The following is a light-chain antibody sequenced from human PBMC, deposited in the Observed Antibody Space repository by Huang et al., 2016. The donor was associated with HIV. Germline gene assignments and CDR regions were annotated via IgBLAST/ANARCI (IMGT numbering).Light chain of an antibody. V-gene: IGKV3-15*01. CDR1: QSVSGN. CDR2: GAS. CDR3: QQYNNWPRT. Sequence: DIVMTQSPATLSVSPGERATLSCRASQSVSGNLAWYQQKPSQAPRLLIYGASTRATGIPARFSVSGCGTEFTLTISSLQSEDFAVYYCQQYNNWPRTFGQGTKVEIK. J-gene: IGKJ1*01.